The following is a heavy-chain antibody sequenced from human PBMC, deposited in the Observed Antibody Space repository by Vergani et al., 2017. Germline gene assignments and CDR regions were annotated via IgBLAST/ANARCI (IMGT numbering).Heavy chain of an antibody. CDR1: GFTFSSYG. J-gene: IGHJ5*02. D-gene: IGHD1-26*01. CDR2: ISYDGSNK. CDR3: AKTGGAEFDP. Sequence: QVQLVESGGGVVQPGRSLRLSCAASGFTFSSYGMHWVRQAPGKGLEWVAVISYDGSNKYYAESVKGRFTISRDNSKNTLYLQMNSLRAEDTAVYYCAKTGGAEFDPWGQGTLVTVSS. V-gene: IGHV3-30*18.